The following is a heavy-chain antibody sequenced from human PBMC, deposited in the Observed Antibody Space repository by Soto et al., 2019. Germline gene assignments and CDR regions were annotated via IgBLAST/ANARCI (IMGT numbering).Heavy chain of an antibody. J-gene: IGHJ5*02. CDR1: GYRFTDYW. Sequence: GESLKISCKGSGYRFTDYWIAWVRQMPGKGLEWMGIIYPDDSDTRYSPSFQGQVTISADKSINTAYLQWSSLKASDTAMYYCARFLRGFANWCDPWGPGTLVTVPQ. CDR2: IYPDDSDT. D-gene: IGHD5-12*01. CDR3: ARFLRGFANWCDP. V-gene: IGHV5-51*01.